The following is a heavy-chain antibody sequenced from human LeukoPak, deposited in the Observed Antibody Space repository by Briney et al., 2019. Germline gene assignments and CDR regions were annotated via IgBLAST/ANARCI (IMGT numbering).Heavy chain of an antibody. CDR1: GFTFSSYW. J-gene: IGHJ4*02. D-gene: IGHD2-2*01. Sequence: GGSLRLSCAASGFTFSSYWMSWVRQAPGKGLEWVANIKQDGSEKYYVDSVKGRFTISRDNAKNSLCLQMNSLRAEDTAVYYCAMSIVVVPAADYWGQGTLVTVSS. CDR2: IKQDGSEK. V-gene: IGHV3-7*01. CDR3: AMSIVVVPAADY.